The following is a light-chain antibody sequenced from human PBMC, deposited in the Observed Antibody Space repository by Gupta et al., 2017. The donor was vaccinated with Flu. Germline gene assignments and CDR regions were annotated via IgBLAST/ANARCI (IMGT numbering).Light chain of an antibody. J-gene: IGKJ2*01. CDR1: QSISSY. Sequence: DIQMTQSPSSLSASVGDRVTITCRASQSISSYLNWYQQKPGKAPKLLIYAASSLQSGVPSRFSGSGSGTXFTLTIXRLQPEDFATYYCQQSYSTPTTFGXGTKLEIK. CDR3: QQSYSTPTT. CDR2: AAS. V-gene: IGKV1-39*01.